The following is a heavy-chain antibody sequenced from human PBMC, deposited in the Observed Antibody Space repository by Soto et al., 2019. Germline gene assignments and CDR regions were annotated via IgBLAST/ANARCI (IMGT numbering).Heavy chain of an antibody. D-gene: IGHD3-22*01. CDR2: IIPIFGTA. CDR3: ARASHYYYYDSSGSEGDY. Sequence: GASVKVSCKASGGTFSSYAISWVRQAPGQGLEWMGGIIPIFGTANYAQKFQGRVTITADESTSTAYMELSSLRSEDTAVYYCARASHYYYYDSSGSEGDYWGQGTLVTVSS. J-gene: IGHJ4*02. V-gene: IGHV1-69*13. CDR1: GGTFSSYA.